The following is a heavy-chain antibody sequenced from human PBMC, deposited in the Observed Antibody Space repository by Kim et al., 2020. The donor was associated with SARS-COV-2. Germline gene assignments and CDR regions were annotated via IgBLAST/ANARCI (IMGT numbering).Heavy chain of an antibody. Sequence: YSPGTDKGRLTITRENAKNSLYLQMNSLRAGETAVYYCARGGYSSGWYDYWGQGTLVTVSS. V-gene: IGHV3-13*01. J-gene: IGHJ4*02. D-gene: IGHD6-19*01. CDR3: ARGGYSSGWYDY.